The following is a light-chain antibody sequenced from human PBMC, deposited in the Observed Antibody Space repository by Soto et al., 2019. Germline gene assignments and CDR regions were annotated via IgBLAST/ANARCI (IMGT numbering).Light chain of an antibody. J-gene: IGKJ1*01. CDR2: DAS. Sequence: EIVLTQSPATLSLSPGERATLSCRASQSVNNFLAWYQQKPGQAPRLLIYDASKRATGIPARFSGSGSGTDFTLTISSLEPEDFATYYCQHYNSYSEAFGQGTKVELK. CDR1: QSVNNF. V-gene: IGKV3-11*01. CDR3: QHYNSYSEA.